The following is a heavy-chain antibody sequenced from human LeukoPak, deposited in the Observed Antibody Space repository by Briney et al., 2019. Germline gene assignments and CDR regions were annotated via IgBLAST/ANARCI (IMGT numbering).Heavy chain of an antibody. D-gene: IGHD3-22*01. J-gene: IGHJ4*02. CDR1: GFTFTNYA. V-gene: IGHV3-30-3*01. CDR3: ARPYYYDSVGYIDY. CDR2: ISYDGNNQ. Sequence: GGSLRLSCAASGFTFTNYAMHWVRQAPGKGLEWVALISYDGNNQYYTDSMKGRFTISRDNSKNTVYLQMNSLRAEDTAMYYCARPYYYDSVGYIDYWGQGILVTVSS.